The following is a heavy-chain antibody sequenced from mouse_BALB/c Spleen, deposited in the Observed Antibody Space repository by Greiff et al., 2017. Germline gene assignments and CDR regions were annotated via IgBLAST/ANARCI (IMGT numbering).Heavy chain of an antibody. D-gene: IGHD2-1*01. V-gene: IGHV5-12-1*01. CDR3: ARNYKGAMDY. J-gene: IGHJ4*01. CDR1: GFAFSSYD. Sequence: DVKLVESGGGLVKPGGSLKLSCAASGFAFSSYDMSWVRQTPEKRLEWVAYISSGGGSTYYPDTVKGRFTISRDNAKNTLYLQMSSLKSEDTAMYYCARNYKGAMDYWGQGTSVTVSS. CDR2: ISSGGGST.